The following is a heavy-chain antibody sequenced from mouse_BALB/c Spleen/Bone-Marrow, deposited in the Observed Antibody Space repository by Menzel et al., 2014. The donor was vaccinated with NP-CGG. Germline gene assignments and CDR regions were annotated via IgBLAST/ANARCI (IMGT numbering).Heavy chain of an antibody. V-gene: IGHV1-14*01. D-gene: IGHD2-1*01. J-gene: IGHJ3*01. CDR3: ARGNYYVFSY. Sequence: SGPELVKPGASVKMSCKASGYTFTSYVVHWVKQQPGQGLDWVGYVNPYNDDTKYNEKFKGKATLTSDKSSITAYMELSSLTSEDSAVYYCARGNYYVFSYWGQGTLGTVSA. CDR2: VNPYNDDT. CDR1: GYTFTSYV.